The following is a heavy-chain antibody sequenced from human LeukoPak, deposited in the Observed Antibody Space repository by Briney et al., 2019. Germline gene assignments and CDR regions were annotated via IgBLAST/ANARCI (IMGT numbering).Heavy chain of an antibody. CDR3: AREGHGHCSSTSCFYFDY. Sequence: ASVKVSCKASGYTFTDYYMHWVRQAPGQGLEWMGWINPNSGGTNYAQKFQGRVTMTRDTSISTAYMELSRLRSDDTAVYYCAREGHGHCSSTSCFYFDYWGQGTLVTVSS. CDR2: INPNSGGT. J-gene: IGHJ4*02. CDR1: GYTFTDYY. D-gene: IGHD2-2*01. V-gene: IGHV1-2*02.